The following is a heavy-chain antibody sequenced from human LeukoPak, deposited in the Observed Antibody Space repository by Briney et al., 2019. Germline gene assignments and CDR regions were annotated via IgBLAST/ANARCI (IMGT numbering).Heavy chain of an antibody. Sequence: GGSLRLSCAASGFTFSSYGMHWVRQAPGKGLEWVAFIRYDGSNKYYADSVKGRFTISRDNSKNTLYLQMNSLRAEDTAVYYWAKVAGSWDAIDYWGEGTLVTVSS. CDR3: AKVAGSWDAIDY. V-gene: IGHV3-30*02. D-gene: IGHD2-15*01. CDR2: IRYDGSNK. CDR1: GFTFSSYG. J-gene: IGHJ4*02.